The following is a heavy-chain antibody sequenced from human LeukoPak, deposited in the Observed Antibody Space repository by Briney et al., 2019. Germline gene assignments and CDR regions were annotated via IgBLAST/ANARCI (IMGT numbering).Heavy chain of an antibody. CDR3: ARSRDGYNFVDY. CDR2: IYNSEST. J-gene: IGHJ4*02. D-gene: IGHD5-24*01. V-gene: IGHV4-59*01. Sequence: SETLSLTCTVSGGSISDYYWSWIRQPPGKGLEWIGYIYNSESTYYNPSLKSRVTISVDTSKSQFSLKLTSVTAADTAVYYCARSRDGYNFVDYWGRGTLVTVSS. CDR1: GGSISDYY.